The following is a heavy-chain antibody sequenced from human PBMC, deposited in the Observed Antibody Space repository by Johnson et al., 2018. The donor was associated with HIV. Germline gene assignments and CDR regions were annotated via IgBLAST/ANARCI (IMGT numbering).Heavy chain of an antibody. Sequence: QEQLVESGGGLVQPGGSLRLSCAASGFTFSSYAMHCVRQAPGKGLEWVAVISYDGSNNYYADSVKGRFTISRDNSKNTLYLQMNSLRAEDTAVYYCARDQGTPIIGGVAFDMWGQGTKITVSS. CDR3: ARDQGTPIIGGVAFDM. D-gene: IGHD4-23*01. CDR2: ISYDGSNN. V-gene: IGHV3-30-3*01. J-gene: IGHJ3*02. CDR1: GFTFSSYA.